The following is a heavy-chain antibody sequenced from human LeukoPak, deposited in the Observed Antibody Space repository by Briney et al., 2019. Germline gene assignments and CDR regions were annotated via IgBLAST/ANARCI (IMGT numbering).Heavy chain of an antibody. CDR1: GGSINSGNYE. J-gene: IGHJ6*02. Sequence: PSETLSLTCNVSGGSINSGNYEWGWIRQPPGKGLEWIGSIHDSGSSHYNPSLKSRVTISVDTTKNHSSSNLNSMTAADTAMYYCARLSAHCNGSTCYGYYAMDVWGQGTTVSVSS. CDR3: ARLSAHCNGSTCYGYYAMDV. D-gene: IGHD2-15*01. CDR2: IHDSGSS. V-gene: IGHV4-39*02.